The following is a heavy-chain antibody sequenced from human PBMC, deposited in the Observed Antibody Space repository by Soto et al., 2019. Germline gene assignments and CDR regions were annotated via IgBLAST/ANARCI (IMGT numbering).Heavy chain of an antibody. CDR3: GRVGDFVMLGEVMDPFII. CDR1: GGSVSSGSYY. J-gene: IGHJ3*02. D-gene: IGHD3-10*02. CDR2: IYYSGST. Sequence: SETLSLTCTVSGGSVSSGSYYWSWIRQPPGKGLEWIGYIYYSGSTNYNPSLKSRVTISVDTSKNQFSLKLSSVTAADTAVYYCGRVGDFVMLGEVMDPFIIWAHGKRFTVSS. V-gene: IGHV4-61*01.